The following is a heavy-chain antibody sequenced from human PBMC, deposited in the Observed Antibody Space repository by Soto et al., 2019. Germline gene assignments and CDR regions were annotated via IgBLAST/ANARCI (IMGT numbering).Heavy chain of an antibody. CDR1: GGSISSGGYY. V-gene: IGHV4-31*03. Sequence: SETLSLTCTVSGGSISSGGYYWSWIRQHPGKGLEWIGYIYYSGSTYYNPSLKSRVTISVDTSKNQFSLKLSSVTAADTAVYYCARVRIGYYYDSSRYYGIPKPTRLDYWGQGTLVTVYS. D-gene: IGHD3-22*01. CDR3: ARVRIGYYYDSSRYYGIPKPTRLDY. J-gene: IGHJ4*02. CDR2: IYYSGST.